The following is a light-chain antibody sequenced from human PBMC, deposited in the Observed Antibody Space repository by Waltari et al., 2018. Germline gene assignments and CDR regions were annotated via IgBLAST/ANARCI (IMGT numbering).Light chain of an antibody. CDR2: DAS. Sequence: EIVLTQSPATLSVSPGERATLSCRASQSVSSYLAWYQQKPGQAPRLLIYDASNRATSIPARFSGSGSGTDFTLTISSLEPEDFAVYYCQQRSNWPLTFGGGTKVEIK. CDR3: QQRSNWPLT. J-gene: IGKJ4*01. CDR1: QSVSSY. V-gene: IGKV3-11*01.